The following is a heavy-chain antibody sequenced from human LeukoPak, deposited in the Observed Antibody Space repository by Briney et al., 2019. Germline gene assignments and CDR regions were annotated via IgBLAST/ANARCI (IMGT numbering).Heavy chain of an antibody. Sequence: ASVKVPCKASGYTFTSYGISWVRQAPGQGLEWMGWISAYNGNTNYAQKLQGRVAMTTDTSTSTAYMELRSLRSDDTAVYYCARDRHQRTFDYWGQGTLVTVSS. CDR3: ARDRHQRTFDY. V-gene: IGHV1-18*01. CDR2: ISAYNGNT. D-gene: IGHD2-2*01. J-gene: IGHJ4*02. CDR1: GYTFTSYG.